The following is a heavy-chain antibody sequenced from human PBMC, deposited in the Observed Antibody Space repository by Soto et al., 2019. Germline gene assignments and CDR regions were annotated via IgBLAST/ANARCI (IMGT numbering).Heavy chain of an antibody. J-gene: IGHJ3*02. Sequence: ASVKVSCKASGYTFTGYYMHWVRQAPGQGLGWMGWINPNSGGTNYAQKFQGRVTMTRDTSISTAYMELSRLRSDDTAVSFCSREGWELLRDAFDIWGQGTMVTV. CDR1: GYTFTGYY. V-gene: IGHV1-2*02. D-gene: IGHD1-26*01. CDR3: SREGWELLRDAFDI. CDR2: INPNSGGT.